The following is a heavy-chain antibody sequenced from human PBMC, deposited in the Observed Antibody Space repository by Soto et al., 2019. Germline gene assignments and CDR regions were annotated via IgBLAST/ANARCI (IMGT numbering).Heavy chain of an antibody. Sequence: QVQLVQSGAEVKKPGASVKVSCKASGYTFTSYGISWVRQAPGQGLEWMGWISAYNGNTNYAQKFQGRVTITADESTSTAYMELSSLRSEDTAVYYCARAGYSTTSIAALPFDYWGQGTLVTVSS. J-gene: IGHJ4*02. D-gene: IGHD6-6*01. CDR1: GYTFTSYG. CDR3: ARAGYSTTSIAALPFDY. V-gene: IGHV1-18*01. CDR2: ISAYNGNT.